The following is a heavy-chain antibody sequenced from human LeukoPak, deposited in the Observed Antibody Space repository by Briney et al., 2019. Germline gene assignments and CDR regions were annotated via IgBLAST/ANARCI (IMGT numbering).Heavy chain of an antibody. Sequence: PSETLSFTCAVYGGSFSDFYWSWIRQPPGKGLEWIGEINHSGSTNYNPSLKSRVTMSVDTSKNQFSLKLSSMTAADTAVYYCARGPSIQLWSDPYYYYGMDVWGQGTTVTVSS. V-gene: IGHV4-34*01. CDR3: ARGPSIQLWSDPYYYYGMDV. D-gene: IGHD5-18*01. CDR1: GGSFSDFY. J-gene: IGHJ6*02. CDR2: INHSGST.